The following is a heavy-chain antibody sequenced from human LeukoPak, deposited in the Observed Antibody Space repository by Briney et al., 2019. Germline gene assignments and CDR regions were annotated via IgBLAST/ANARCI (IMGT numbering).Heavy chain of an antibody. J-gene: IGHJ4*02. V-gene: IGHV4-39*07. CDR1: GGSISSSSYY. CDR2: IYHSGST. D-gene: IGHD6-13*01. CDR3: ARSGDSWYYYNLAY. Sequence: SETLSLTCTVSGGSISSSSYYWGWIRQPPGKGLEWIGEIYHSGSTNYNPSLKSRVTISVDKSKNQFSLKLSSVTAADTAVYYCARSGDSWYYYNLAYWGQGTLVTVSS.